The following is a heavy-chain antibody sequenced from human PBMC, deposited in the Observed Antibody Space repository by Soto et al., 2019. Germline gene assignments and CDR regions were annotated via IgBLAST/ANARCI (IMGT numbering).Heavy chain of an antibody. J-gene: IGHJ5*02. V-gene: IGHV3-23*01. CDR1: GYTFSNYA. CDR3: AKDYRIPVVRGNKWFDP. CDR2: ISGSGDST. Sequence: GWSLRLSCVASGYTFSNYAVTWVRQAPGEGLEWVSAISGSGDSTYYADSVKGRFTISRDNSRNTLYLQMNSLRAEDTAVYYCAKDYRIPVVRGNKWFDPWGQGTLVTVSS. D-gene: IGHD3-10*01.